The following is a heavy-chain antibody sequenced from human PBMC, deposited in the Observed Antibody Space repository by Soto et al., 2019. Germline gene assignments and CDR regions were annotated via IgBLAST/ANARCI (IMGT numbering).Heavy chain of an antibody. V-gene: IGHV6-1*01. Sequence: QSQTLSLTCAISGDSVSSNSAAWNWIRQSPSRGLEWLGRTYYRSKWYNDYAVSVKSRITINPDTSKNQFSLQLNSVTPEDTAVYYCARDLTGDYYCYYGMDVWGQGTTVTVSS. J-gene: IGHJ6*02. CDR3: ARDLTGDYYCYYGMDV. CDR1: GDSVSSNSAA. CDR2: TYYRSKWYN. D-gene: IGHD7-27*01.